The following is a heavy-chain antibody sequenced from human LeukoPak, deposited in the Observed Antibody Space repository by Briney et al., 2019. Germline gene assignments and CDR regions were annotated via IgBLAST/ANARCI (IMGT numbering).Heavy chain of an antibody. CDR1: GFPFGDYA. CDR3: SRETYGSGQGAFDI. J-gene: IGHJ3*02. V-gene: IGHV3-49*03. Sequence: GGSLRLSCTASGFPFGDYAMNWFRQAPGKGLEWVCFIRSKAYGATREYAASVKGRFTISRDDSRSIAYLQMNSLKTEDTAVYYCSRETYGSGQGAFDIWGQGTMVTVSS. D-gene: IGHD6-19*01. CDR2: IRSKAYGATR.